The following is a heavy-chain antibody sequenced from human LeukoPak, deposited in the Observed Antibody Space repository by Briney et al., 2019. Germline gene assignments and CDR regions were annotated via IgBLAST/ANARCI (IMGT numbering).Heavy chain of an antibody. D-gene: IGHD5-12*01. CDR3: ARTPSGYDVLDYFDY. V-gene: IGHV4-59*01. CDR2: IYYSGST. CDR1: GGSISSYY. Sequence: PSETLSLTCTVSGGSISSYYWSWIRQPSGKGLEWIGYIYYSGSTNYNPSLKSRVTISVDTSKNQFSLKLSSVTAADTAVYYCARTPSGYDVLDYFDYWGQGTLVTVSS. J-gene: IGHJ4*02.